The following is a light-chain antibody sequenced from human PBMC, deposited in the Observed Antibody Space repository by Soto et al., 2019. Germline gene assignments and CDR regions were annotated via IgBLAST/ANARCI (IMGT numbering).Light chain of an antibody. CDR3: QQYKSYPWT. V-gene: IGKV1-5*01. Sequence: DIPITQSPSTLSASVGDRVTITCRASQSISSWLAWYQQKPGKAPKLLIYDASSLESGVPSRFSGSGSGTEFTLTISSLQPDDFATYYCQQYKSYPWTFGQGTKVEIK. CDR1: QSISSW. J-gene: IGKJ1*01. CDR2: DAS.